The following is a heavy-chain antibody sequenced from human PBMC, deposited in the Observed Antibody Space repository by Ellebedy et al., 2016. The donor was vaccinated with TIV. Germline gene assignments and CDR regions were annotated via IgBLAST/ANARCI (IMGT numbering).Heavy chain of an antibody. J-gene: IGHJ4*02. D-gene: IGHD6-19*01. CDR1: GFSLSTSRLS. Sequence: SGPTLVKPTQTLTLTCTFSGFSLSTSRLSVSWIRQPPGKALEWLARIDWDDDKYYNTSLKTRLTISKDTSNNQAVLTMTNVDPVDTATYYCARTLGGGWSFDYWGQGTLVTVSS. CDR2: IDWDDDK. V-gene: IGHV2-70*11. CDR3: ARTLGGGWSFDY.